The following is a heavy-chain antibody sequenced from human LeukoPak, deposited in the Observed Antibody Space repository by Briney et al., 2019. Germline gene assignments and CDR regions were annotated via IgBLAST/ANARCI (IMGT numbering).Heavy chain of an antibody. CDR3: ARGSNWFDP. V-gene: IGHV4-59*11. J-gene: IGHJ5*02. CDR2: IFYTGST. CDR1: GGSIYSHH. Sequence: SETLSLTCTVSGGSIYSHHWSWIRQPPGKGQEWIGYIFYTGSTNYNSSLNSRVTISVDTLKNQFSLKPNSVTAADTAVYYCARGSNWFDPWGQGTLVTVSS.